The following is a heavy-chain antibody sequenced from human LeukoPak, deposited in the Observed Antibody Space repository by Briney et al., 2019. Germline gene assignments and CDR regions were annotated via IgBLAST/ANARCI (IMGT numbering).Heavy chain of an antibody. V-gene: IGHV4-30-4*08. CDR3: ARECTVTTVGGSFDWFDP. J-gene: IGHJ5*02. Sequence: SETLSLTCTVSGGSISSGDYYWSWIRQPPGKGLEWIGYIYYSGSTYYNPTLKSRVTISVDTSKNQFSLKLSSVTAADTAVYYCARECTVTTVGGSFDWFDPWGQGTLVTVSS. CDR2: IYYSGST. CDR1: GGSISSGDYY. D-gene: IGHD4-17*01.